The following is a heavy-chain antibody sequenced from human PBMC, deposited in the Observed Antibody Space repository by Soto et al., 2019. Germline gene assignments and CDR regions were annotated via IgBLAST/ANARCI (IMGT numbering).Heavy chain of an antibody. V-gene: IGHV1-18*01. CDR3: ARASHGYGGPGDFQH. CDR1: GYTFTSYG. J-gene: IGHJ1*01. Sequence: ASVKVSCKASGYTFTSYGISWVRQAPGQGLEWMGWISAYNGNTNYAQKLQGRVTMTTDTSTSTAYMELRSLRSDDTAVYYCARASHGYGGPGDFQHWGQGTLVTVYS. D-gene: IGHD4-17*01. CDR2: ISAYNGNT.